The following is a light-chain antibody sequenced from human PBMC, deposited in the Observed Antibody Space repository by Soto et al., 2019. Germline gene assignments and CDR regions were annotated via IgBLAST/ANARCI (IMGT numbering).Light chain of an antibody. CDR3: QQYNNWPPT. V-gene: IGKV3D-15*01. CDR1: QSVSGN. Sequence: EIVMTQSPATLSLSPGERATLSCRASQSVSGNLSWYQQKPGQAPRLLIYGASTRATGIPARFSGSGSGTEFTLTISSLQSEDFAVYYCQQYNNWPPTFGQGTKVEIK. J-gene: IGKJ1*01. CDR2: GAS.